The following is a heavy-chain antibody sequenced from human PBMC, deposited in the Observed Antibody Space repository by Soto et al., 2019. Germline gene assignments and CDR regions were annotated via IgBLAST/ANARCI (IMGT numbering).Heavy chain of an antibody. CDR2: IIPIFGTA. V-gene: IGHV1-69*06. Sequence: QVQLVQSGAEVKKPGSSVKVSCKASGGTFSSYAISWVRQAPGQGLEWMGGIIPIFGTANYAQKFQGRVTITADKHTSTANMELSRVSSEDTAVYYCASYSGSYRIPYYYYGMDVWGQGTTVTVSS. CDR1: GGTFSSYA. J-gene: IGHJ6*02. CDR3: ASYSGSYRIPYYYYGMDV. D-gene: IGHD1-26*01.